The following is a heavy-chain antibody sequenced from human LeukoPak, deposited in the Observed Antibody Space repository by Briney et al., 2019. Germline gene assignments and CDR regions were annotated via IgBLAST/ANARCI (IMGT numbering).Heavy chain of an antibody. Sequence: SETLSLTCTVSGGSISSSSYYWGWIRQPPGKGLEWIGSIYYSGSTYYNPSLKSRVTISVDTSKNQFSLKLSSVTAADTAVYYCARGRYLTTLGGAAAGFLDSWGQGTLVTVSS. CDR3: ARGRYLTTLGGAAAGFLDS. CDR2: IYYSGST. CDR1: GGSISSSSYY. J-gene: IGHJ4*02. V-gene: IGHV4-39*07. D-gene: IGHD6-13*01.